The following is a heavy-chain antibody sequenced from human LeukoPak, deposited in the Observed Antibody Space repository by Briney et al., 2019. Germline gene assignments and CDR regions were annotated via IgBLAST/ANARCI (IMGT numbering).Heavy chain of an antibody. CDR3: AREITVIRGSRDAFNI. CDR1: GGTFGSYG. Sequence: ASVKVSCKASGGTFGSYGISWLRQAPGQGLEWMGGITPMFGAPKYAQKLQDRVAITTDVSTSTAYMELSRLRSEDTAVYYCAREITVIRGSRDAFNIWGQGTMVTVSS. D-gene: IGHD3-22*01. J-gene: IGHJ3*02. CDR2: ITPMFGAP. V-gene: IGHV1-69*05.